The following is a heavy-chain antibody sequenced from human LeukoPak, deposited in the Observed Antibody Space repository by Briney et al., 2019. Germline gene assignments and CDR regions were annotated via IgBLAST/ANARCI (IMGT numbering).Heavy chain of an antibody. CDR3: AGHPGYSSGWWYFDF. D-gene: IGHD5-18*01. CDR1: GGSINSNNHY. Sequence: TPSETLSLTCTVSGGSINSNNHYWGWIRQPPGKGLEWLGSINYSGTIFYSPSLNSRVTISVDTSGNQFSLKLTSATAADTAVYYCAGHPGYSSGWWYFDFWGQGTLVTVSS. J-gene: IGHJ4*02. V-gene: IGHV4-39*01. CDR2: INYSGTI.